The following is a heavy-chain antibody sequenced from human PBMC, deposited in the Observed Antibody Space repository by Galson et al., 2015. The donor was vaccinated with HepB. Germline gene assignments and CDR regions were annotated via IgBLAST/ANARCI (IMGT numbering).Heavy chain of an antibody. V-gene: IGHV1-69*02. CDR1: GGTFSSYT. D-gene: IGHD2-2*01. CDR3: ARGISSTSHSGAFDI. Sequence: SVKVSCKASGGTFSSYTISWVRQAPGQGLEWMGRIIPILGIANYAQKFQGRVTITADKSTSTAYMELSSLRSEDTAVYYCARGISSTSHSGAFDIWGQGTMVTVSS. J-gene: IGHJ3*02. CDR2: IIPILGIA.